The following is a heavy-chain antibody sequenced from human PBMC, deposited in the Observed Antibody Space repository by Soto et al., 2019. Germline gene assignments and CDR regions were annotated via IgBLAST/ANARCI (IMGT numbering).Heavy chain of an antibody. CDR3: VRGLPLDS. J-gene: IGHJ4*02. D-gene: IGHD5-12*01. V-gene: IGHV3-72*01. Sequence: PGGSLRLSCAASGFTFSDYYMDWVRQAPGKGLEWVGRSRNKTKSYTTDYAASVKGRFTISRDDSKNSLYLQMNSLKIEDTAIYYCVRGLPLDSWGQGNLVTVSS. CDR1: GFTFSDYY. CDR2: SRNKTKSYTT.